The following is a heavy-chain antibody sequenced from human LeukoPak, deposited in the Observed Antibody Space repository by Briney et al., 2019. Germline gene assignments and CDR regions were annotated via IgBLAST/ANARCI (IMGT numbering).Heavy chain of an antibody. CDR3: ARAVDDFYYYMDV. Sequence: PGGSLRLSCAASGFTVSSNYMSWVRQAPGKGLEWIGTIYYTTTTYYSPSLKSRVTISLDTSKNQFSLRLRSVTAADTAVYYCARAVDDFYYYMDVWGKGTTVTVSS. CDR1: GFTVSSNY. CDR2: IYYTTTT. J-gene: IGHJ6*03. V-gene: IGHV4-59*02. D-gene: IGHD6-19*01.